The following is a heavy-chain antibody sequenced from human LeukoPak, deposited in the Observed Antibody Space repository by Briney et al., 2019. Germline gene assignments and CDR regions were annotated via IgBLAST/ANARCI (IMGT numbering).Heavy chain of an antibody. Sequence: PSETLSLTCTVSGGSISSGDYYWSWIRQPPGTGLEWIGEINHSGSTNYNPSLKSRVTISVDTSKNQFSLKLSSVTAADTAVYYCASKSRRVVRGPLDYWGQGTLVTVSS. J-gene: IGHJ4*02. CDR2: INHSGST. D-gene: IGHD3-10*01. CDR1: GGSISSGDYY. V-gene: IGHV4-30-4*01. CDR3: ASKSRRVVRGPLDY.